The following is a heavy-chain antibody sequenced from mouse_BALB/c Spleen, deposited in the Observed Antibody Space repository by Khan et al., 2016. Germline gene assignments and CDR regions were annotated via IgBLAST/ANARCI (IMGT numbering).Heavy chain of an antibody. CDR2: INYSGST. CDR1: GYSITSDYA. D-gene: IGHD2-3*01. V-gene: IGHV3-2*02. Sequence: VQLKESGPGLVNPSESLSLTCTVTGYSITSDYAWNWIRQFPGNKLEWMGYINYSGSTNYNPALTSRISITLDTSKNKFFLQLNSVTTEDTATYYCARDGSRYNYAMDYWGQGTSVTVSS. CDR3: ARDGSRYNYAMDY. J-gene: IGHJ4*01.